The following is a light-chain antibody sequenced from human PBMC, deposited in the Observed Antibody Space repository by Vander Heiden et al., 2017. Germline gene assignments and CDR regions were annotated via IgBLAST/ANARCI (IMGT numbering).Light chain of an antibody. J-gene: IGLJ3*02. CDR2: RNN. Sequence: QSVLTQPPSVSGTPGQRVTITCSGSTSTSGSNYVYWYLCLPGTAPKVVIYRNNLRPSGVPDRFSGSKSGTSASLAISGLRSEDEADYFCAAWDDSLSGRVFGGGPKLTVV. CDR3: AAWDDSLSGRV. CDR1: TSTSGSNY. V-gene: IGLV1-47*01.